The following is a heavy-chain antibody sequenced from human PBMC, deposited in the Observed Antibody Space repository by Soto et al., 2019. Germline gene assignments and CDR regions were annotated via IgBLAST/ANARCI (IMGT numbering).Heavy chain of an antibody. CDR1: GYTFTSYA. D-gene: IGHD5-18*01. V-gene: IGHV1-3*01. J-gene: IGHJ6*02. CDR2: INAGNGNT. CDR3: ARDPSRGYSYGYYYYYGMDV. Sequence: VSVKVSCKASGYTFTSYAMHWVRQAPGQRLEWMGWINAGNGNTKYSQKFQGRVTITRDTSASTAYMELSSLRSEDTAVYYCARDPSRGYSYGYYYYYGMDVWGQGTTVTVSS.